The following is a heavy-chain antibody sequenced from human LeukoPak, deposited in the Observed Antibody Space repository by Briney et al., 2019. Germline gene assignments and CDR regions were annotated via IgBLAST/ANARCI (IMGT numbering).Heavy chain of an antibody. V-gene: IGHV3-23*01. CDR2: ITGSGDNT. J-gene: IGHJ2*01. CDR3: AKMQGYFDL. CDR1: GFTFTSQG. Sequence: GGSLRLSCAASGFTFTSQGMAWVRQAPAKGREWVSAITGSGDNTYYADSVKGRFTISRNNSKNTLYLQMNSLSAEDTAVYYCAKMQGYFDLWGRGTLVTVSS.